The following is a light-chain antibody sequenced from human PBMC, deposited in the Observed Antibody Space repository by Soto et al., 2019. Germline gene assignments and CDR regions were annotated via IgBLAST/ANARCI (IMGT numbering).Light chain of an antibody. CDR1: QGISSY. CDR3: QQLNSFSIT. J-gene: IGKJ5*01. V-gene: IGKV1-9*01. CDR2: AAS. Sequence: IQLTQSPSSLSASVGDRVTITCRASQGISSYLAWYQQKPGKAPKLLIYAASTLQSGVPSRFSGSGSGTDFTLTISSLQPKDFATYYCQQLNSFSITFGQGTRLEIK.